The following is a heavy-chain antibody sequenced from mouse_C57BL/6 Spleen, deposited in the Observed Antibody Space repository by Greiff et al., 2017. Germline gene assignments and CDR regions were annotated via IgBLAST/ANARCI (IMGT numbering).Heavy chain of an antibody. CDR2: INPNNGGT. Sequence: EVHLVESGPELVKPGASVKIPCKASGYTFTDYNMDWVKQSHGKSLEWIGDINPNNGGTIYNQKFKGKATLTVDKSSSTAYMELRSLTSEDTAVYYCARSPIYYYGSSYWYFDVWGTGTTVTVSS. J-gene: IGHJ1*03. D-gene: IGHD1-1*01. CDR1: GYTFTDYN. CDR3: ARSPIYYYGSSYWYFDV. V-gene: IGHV1-18*01.